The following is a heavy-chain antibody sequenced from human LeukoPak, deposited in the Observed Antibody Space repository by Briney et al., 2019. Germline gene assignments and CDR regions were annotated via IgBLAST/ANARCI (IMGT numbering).Heavy chain of an antibody. J-gene: IGHJ6*03. CDR2: IWYDGSNK. Sequence: GGSLRLSCAASGFTFSSYGMHWVRQAPGKGLEWVAVIWYDGSNKYYADSVKGRFTISRDNSKNTLYLQMNSLRAEDTAVYYCAKGTDSSGYHYYYMDVWGKGTTVTVSS. V-gene: IGHV3-33*06. D-gene: IGHD6-19*01. CDR1: GFTFSSYG. CDR3: AKGTDSSGYHYYYMDV.